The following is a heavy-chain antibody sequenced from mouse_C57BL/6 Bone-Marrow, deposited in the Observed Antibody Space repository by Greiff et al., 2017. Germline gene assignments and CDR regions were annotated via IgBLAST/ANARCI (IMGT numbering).Heavy chain of an antibody. J-gene: IGHJ2*01. CDR1: GYTFTSYW. CDR2: IYPGSGST. Sequence: LVESGAELVKPGASVKMSCKASGYTFTSYWITWVKQRPGQGLEWIGDIYPGSGSTNYNEKFKSKATLTVDTSSSTAYMQLSSLTSEDSAVYYCARVWGIYYYGPDYWGQGTTLTVSS. D-gene: IGHD1-1*01. CDR3: ARVWGIYYYGPDY. V-gene: IGHV1-55*01.